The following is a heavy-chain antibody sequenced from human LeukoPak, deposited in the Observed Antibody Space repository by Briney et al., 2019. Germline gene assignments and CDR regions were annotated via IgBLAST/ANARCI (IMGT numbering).Heavy chain of an antibody. D-gene: IGHD1-7*01. J-gene: IGHJ4*02. CDR2: ISYDGSNK. Sequence: PGGSLRLSCAASGFTFSSYVMHWVRQAPGKGLEWVAVISYDGSNKYYADSVKGRFTISRDNSKNTLYLQMNSLRAEDTAVYYCARDRTQGNWNYLSGYFDYWGQGTLVTVSS. CDR1: GFTFSSYV. CDR3: ARDRTQGNWNYLSGYFDY. V-gene: IGHV3-30*04.